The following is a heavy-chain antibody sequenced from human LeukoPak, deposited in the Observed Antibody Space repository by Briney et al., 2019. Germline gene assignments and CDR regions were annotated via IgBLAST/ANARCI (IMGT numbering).Heavy chain of an antibody. CDR3: ARGSSRADY. Sequence: GGSLRLSCVASGITFSSYTINWVRQAPGKGLEWVSSISSSSTYIYYADSVKGRFTISRDNAKNSLYLQMNSLRAEDTAVYYRARGSSRADYWGQGTLVTVSP. CDR1: GITFSSYT. J-gene: IGHJ4*02. V-gene: IGHV3-21*01. D-gene: IGHD6-19*01. CDR2: ISSSSTYI.